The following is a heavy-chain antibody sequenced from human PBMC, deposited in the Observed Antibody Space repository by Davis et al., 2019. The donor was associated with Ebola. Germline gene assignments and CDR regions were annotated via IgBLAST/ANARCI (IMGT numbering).Heavy chain of an antibody. CDR2: IRSKANSYAT. J-gene: IGHJ4*02. V-gene: IGHV3-73*01. CDR1: GFTFSGSA. Sequence: GGSLRLSCAASGFTFSGSAMHWDRQASGKGLEWVGRIRSKANSYATAYAASVKGRFTISRDDSKNTAYLQMNSLKTEDTAVYYCTTTTVTIDYWGQGTLVTVSS. CDR3: TTTTVTIDY. D-gene: IGHD4-17*01.